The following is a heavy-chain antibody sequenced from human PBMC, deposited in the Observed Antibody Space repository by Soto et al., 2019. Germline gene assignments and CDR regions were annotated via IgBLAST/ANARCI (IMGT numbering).Heavy chain of an antibody. CDR3: TRDRFIVVVPAAPPY. CDR2: IRSKAYGGTT. D-gene: IGHD2-2*01. V-gene: IGHV3-49*03. J-gene: IGHJ4*02. CDR1: GFTFGDYA. Sequence: GGSLRLSCTVSGFTFGDYAMSWFRQAPGKGLEWVGFIRSKAYGGTTEYAASVKGRFTISRDDSKSIAYLQMNSLKTEDTAVYYCTRDRFIVVVPAAPPYWGQGTLVTVSS.